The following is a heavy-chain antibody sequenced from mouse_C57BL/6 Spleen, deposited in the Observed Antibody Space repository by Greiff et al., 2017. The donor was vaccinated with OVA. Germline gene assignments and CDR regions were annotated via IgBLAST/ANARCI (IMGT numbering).Heavy chain of an antibody. Sequence: EVQLQQSGPGLVKPSQSLSLTCSVTGYSITSGYYWNWIRQFPGNKLEWMGYISYDGSNNYNPSLKNRISITLDTSKNQFFLKLNSVTTEDTATYYCARGVGGYFDVWGTGTTVTVSS. D-gene: IGHD3-1*01. CDR3: ARGVGGYFDV. J-gene: IGHJ1*03. CDR1: GYSITSGYY. V-gene: IGHV3-6*01. CDR2: ISYDGSN.